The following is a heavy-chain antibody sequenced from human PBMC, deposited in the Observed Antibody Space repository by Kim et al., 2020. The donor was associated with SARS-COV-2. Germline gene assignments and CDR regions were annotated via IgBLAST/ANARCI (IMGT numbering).Heavy chain of an antibody. V-gene: IGHV1-69*13. CDR1: GGTFSSYA. CDR2: IIPIFGTA. D-gene: IGHD3-22*01. CDR3: ARDHYYDSSAPQEAFDI. J-gene: IGHJ3*02. Sequence: SVKVSCKASGGTFSSYAISWVRQAPGQGLEWMGGIIPIFGTANYAQKFQGRVTITADESTSTAYMELSSLRSEDTAVYYCARDHYYDSSAPQEAFDIWGQGTMVTVSS.